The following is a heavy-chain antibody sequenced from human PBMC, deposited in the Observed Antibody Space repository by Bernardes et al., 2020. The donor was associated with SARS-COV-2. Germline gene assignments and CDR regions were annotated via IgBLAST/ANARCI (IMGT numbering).Heavy chain of an antibody. D-gene: IGHD2-15*01. V-gene: IGHV3-13*01. CDR2: IGTAGDT. J-gene: IGHJ6*02. CDR3: ARADYGGSFYYYYGMDV. CDR1: GFTFSSYD. Sequence: GGSLRLSCAASGFTFSSYDMHWVRQATGKGLEWVSAIGTAGDTYYPGSVKGRFTISRENAKNSLYLQMNSLRAGDTAVYYCARADYGGSFYYYYGMDVWGQGTTVTVS.